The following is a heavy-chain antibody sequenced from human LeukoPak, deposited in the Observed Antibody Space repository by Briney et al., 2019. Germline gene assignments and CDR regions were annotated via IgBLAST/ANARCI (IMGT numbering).Heavy chain of an antibody. CDR1: GYTLTELS. Sequence: GASVKVSCKVSGYTLTELSMHWVRQAPGKGLEWMGGLDPEDGETIYAQKFQGRVTMTEDTSTDTAYMELSSLRSEDTAVYYCATFRRPWNVYYGAFDIWGQGTMVTVSS. CDR2: LDPEDGET. D-gene: IGHD1-1*01. V-gene: IGHV1-24*01. CDR3: ATFRRPWNVYYGAFDI. J-gene: IGHJ3*02.